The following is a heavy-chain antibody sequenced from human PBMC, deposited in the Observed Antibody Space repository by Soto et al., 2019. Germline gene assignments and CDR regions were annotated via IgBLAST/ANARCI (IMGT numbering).Heavy chain of an antibody. CDR2: ISTSIDAT. V-gene: IGHV3-23*01. CDR3: AKDRTVAARNFDC. J-gene: IGHJ4*02. CDR1: GFAFSNYA. D-gene: IGHD6-6*01. Sequence: PGGSLRLSCAASGFAFSNYAMGWVRQAPGKWLEWVSSISTSIDATYYADSVKGRFTISRDDSKNTLYLQMNSLRAEDSAVYYCAKDRTVAARNFDCWGQGTQVTVSS.